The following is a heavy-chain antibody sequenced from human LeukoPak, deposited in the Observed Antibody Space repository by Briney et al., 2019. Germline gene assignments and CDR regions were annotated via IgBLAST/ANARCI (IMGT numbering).Heavy chain of an antibody. CDR2: IKQDGSEK. J-gene: IGHJ6*02. CDR1: GFTSSSYW. D-gene: IGHD5-12*01. CDR3: ARGGYSGYDSDYYGMDV. V-gene: IGHV3-7*01. Sequence: PGGSLRLSCAASGFTSSSYWMSWVRQAPGKGLEWVANIKQDGSEKYYVDSVKGRFTISRDNAKNSLYLQMNSLRAEDTAVYYCARGGYSGYDSDYYGMDVWGQGTTVTVSS.